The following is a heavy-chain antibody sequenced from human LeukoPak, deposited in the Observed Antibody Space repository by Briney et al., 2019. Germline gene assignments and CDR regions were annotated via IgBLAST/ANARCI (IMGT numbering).Heavy chain of an antibody. CDR1: GYTFTGYY. Sequence: ASVKVSCKASGYTFTGYYMLWVRQAPGQGLEWMGWINPNSGGTSYAQKFQGRVTMTRDTSISTAYMELSRLRSDDTAVYYCSLGGMDIFDYWGQGTLVTVSS. CDR2: INPNSGGT. D-gene: IGHD3/OR15-3a*01. CDR3: SLGGMDIFDY. J-gene: IGHJ4*02. V-gene: IGHV1-2*02.